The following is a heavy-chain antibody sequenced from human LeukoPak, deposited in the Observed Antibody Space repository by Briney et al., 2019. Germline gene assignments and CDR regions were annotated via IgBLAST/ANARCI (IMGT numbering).Heavy chain of an antibody. J-gene: IGHJ6*03. D-gene: IGHD3-10*01. Sequence: GGTLRLSCAASGFPFSNNGMNWVRQAPGKGLEWVSGISPSGDITYYADPVKGRFTISRDNAKNSLYLQMNSLRAEDTAVYYCARTGTRGAIRGYYMDVWGKGTTVTISS. CDR3: ARTGTRGAIRGYYMDV. V-gene: IGHV3-23*01. CDR1: GFPFSNNG. CDR2: ISPSGDIT.